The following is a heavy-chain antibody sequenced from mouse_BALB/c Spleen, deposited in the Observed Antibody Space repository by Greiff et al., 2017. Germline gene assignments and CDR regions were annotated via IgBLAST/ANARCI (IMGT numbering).Heavy chain of an antibody. J-gene: IGHJ2*01. Sequence: EVQLQESGAELVRSGASVKLSCTASGFNIKDYYMHWVKQRPEQGLEWIGWIDPENGDTDYAPKFQGKATMTADTSSNTAYLQLSSLTSEDTAVYYCNALYGSSRFDYWGQGTTLTVSS. D-gene: IGHD1-1*01. CDR3: NALYGSSRFDY. CDR1: GFNIKDYY. CDR2: IDPENGDT. V-gene: IGHV14-4*02.